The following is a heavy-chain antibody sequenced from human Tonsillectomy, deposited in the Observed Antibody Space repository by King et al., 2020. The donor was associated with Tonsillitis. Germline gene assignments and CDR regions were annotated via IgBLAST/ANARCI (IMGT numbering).Heavy chain of an antibody. CDR2: IKQDGSEK. CDR1: GFTFSNSW. V-gene: IGHV3-7*01. J-gene: IGHJ4*02. CDR3: ARDHTRYYYDNSGYYFDC. D-gene: IGHD3-22*01. Sequence: VQLVESGGGLVQPGGSLRLSCAGSGFTFSNSWMSWVRQDPGKGLEWVANIKQDGSEKYYVDSVKGRFTISMDDAKNSLYLQMNDLRVEDTALYYCARDHTRYYYDNSGYYFDCWGQGTLVTASS.